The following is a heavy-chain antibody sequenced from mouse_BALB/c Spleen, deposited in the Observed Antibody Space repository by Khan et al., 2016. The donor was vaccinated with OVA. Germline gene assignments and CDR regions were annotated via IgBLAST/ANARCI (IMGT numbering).Heavy chain of an antibody. Sequence: EVQLQESGPGLVKPSQSLSLTCTVNGYSITRNYAWNWIRQFPGNKLEWMGYISYSDTTSYNTSLKSRLSIPRDTSKNQFFLPLHSVTTEDSATYYCARGNYYGYAMDYWGQGTSVTVSS. CDR3: ARGNYYGYAMDY. J-gene: IGHJ4*01. D-gene: IGHD1-1*01. V-gene: IGHV3-2*02. CDR1: GYSITRNYA. CDR2: ISYSDTT.